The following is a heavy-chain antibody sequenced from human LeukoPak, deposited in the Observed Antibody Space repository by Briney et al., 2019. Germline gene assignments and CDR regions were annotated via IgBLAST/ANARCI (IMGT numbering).Heavy chain of an antibody. CDR1: GGPISSSSYH. J-gene: IGHJ6*03. CDR3: ARVKDPGGYYYYYYMDV. D-gene: IGHD3-16*01. Sequence: SETLSLTCTVSGGPISSSSYHCGWIRQPPGKGLEWNGSNYYSVSTYYKSSLKSRVTVSAGTSKNQFSLKLSSVTAADTAMYYCARVKDPGGYYYYYYMDVWGKGTTVTVSS. CDR2: NYYSVST. V-gene: IGHV4-39*01.